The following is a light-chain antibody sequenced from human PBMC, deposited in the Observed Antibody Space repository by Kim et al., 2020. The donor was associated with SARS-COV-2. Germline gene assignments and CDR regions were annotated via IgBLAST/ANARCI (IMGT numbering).Light chain of an antibody. CDR2: TAS. CDR1: QGINTF. J-gene: IGKJ4*01. CDR3: QKVSSYLT. V-gene: IGKV1-9*01. Sequence: DIQLTQSPSSLSASVGDRVTITCRASQGINTFLAWYQQKPGIAPKLLIYTASTLQRGVPSRFSGSGSGTDFTLTISSLQPEDFATYNSQKVSSYLTFGGGTKVYIK.